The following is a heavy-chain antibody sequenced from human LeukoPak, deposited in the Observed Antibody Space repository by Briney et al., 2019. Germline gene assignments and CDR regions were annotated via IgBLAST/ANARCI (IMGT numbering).Heavy chain of an antibody. Sequence: SVKVSCKASGGTFSSYAISWVRQAPGQGREWMGGVIPIFGTANYAQKFQGRVTITTDEPTSTAYMELSSLRSEDTAVYYGAREGKGIAVAGSGAFDIWGQGTMVTVSS. CDR2: VIPIFGTA. D-gene: IGHD6-19*01. V-gene: IGHV1-69*05. CDR3: AREGKGIAVAGSGAFDI. J-gene: IGHJ3*02. CDR1: GGTFSSYA.